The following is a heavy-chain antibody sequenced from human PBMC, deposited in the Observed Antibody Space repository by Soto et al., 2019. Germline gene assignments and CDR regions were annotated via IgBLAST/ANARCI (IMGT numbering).Heavy chain of an antibody. CDR2: IYYSGST. CDR1: GGSISSYY. D-gene: IGHD6-25*01. V-gene: IGHV4-59*01. CDR3: ARLPLFGPLYSSGDYYYYGMDV. J-gene: IGHJ6*02. Sequence: SETLSLTCTVSGGSISSYYWIWIRQPPGKGLEWIGYIYYSGSTNYNPSLKSRVTISVDTSKNQFSLKLSSVTAADTAVYYCARLPLFGPLYSSGDYYYYGMDVWGQGTTVTVSS.